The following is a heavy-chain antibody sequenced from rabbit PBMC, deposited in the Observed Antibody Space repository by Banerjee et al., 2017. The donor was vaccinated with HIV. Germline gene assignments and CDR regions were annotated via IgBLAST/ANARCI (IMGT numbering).Heavy chain of an antibody. J-gene: IGHJ3*01. Sequence: QEQLVESGGGLVQPEGSLTLTCKASGFDFSNNAMCWVRQTPGKGPEWIACIYDGDGSTYYASWVNGRFTISRSTSLNTVTLQMTSLTAADTATYFCARDGISLVSTGWGLTRLDLWGPGTLVPVS. CDR2: IYDGDGST. V-gene: IGHV1S47*01. CDR3: ARDGISLVSTGWGLTRLDL. D-gene: IGHD4-1*01. CDR1: GFDFSNNA.